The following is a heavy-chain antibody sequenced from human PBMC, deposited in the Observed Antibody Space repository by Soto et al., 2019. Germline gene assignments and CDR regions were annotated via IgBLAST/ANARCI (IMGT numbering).Heavy chain of an antibody. Sequence: QVQLQESGPGLVKPSETLSLTCTVSGGSISSYYWSWIRQPPGKGLEWIGYIYYSGSTNYNPSLKSRVTISVDTSKNQFSLKLSSVTAADTAVYYCARSTDNYYGSGNGNPYYYYMDVWGKGTTVTVSS. V-gene: IGHV4-59*08. CDR1: GGSISSYY. CDR3: ARSTDNYYGSGNGNPYYYYMDV. D-gene: IGHD3-10*01. CDR2: IYYSGST. J-gene: IGHJ6*03.